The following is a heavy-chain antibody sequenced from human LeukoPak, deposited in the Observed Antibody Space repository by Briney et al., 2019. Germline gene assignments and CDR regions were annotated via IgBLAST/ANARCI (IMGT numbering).Heavy chain of an antibody. CDR1: GFTFSSYS. J-gene: IGHJ1*01. CDR3: ARRGDGYGGMTVRYFQH. Sequence: GGSLRLSCAASGFTFSSYSMNWVRQAPGKGLEWVSYIRSSSNIIYYADSVKGRFTISRDNTKNSLYLQMNSLRAEDTAVYYCARRGDGYGGMTVRYFQHWGQGTLVTVSS. V-gene: IGHV3-48*04. CDR2: IRSSSNII. D-gene: IGHD4-23*01.